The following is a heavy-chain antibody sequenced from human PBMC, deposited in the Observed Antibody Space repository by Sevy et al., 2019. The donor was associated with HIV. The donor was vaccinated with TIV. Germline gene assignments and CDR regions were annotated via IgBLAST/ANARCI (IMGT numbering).Heavy chain of an antibody. CDR3: ARVDYNVNGSNWFDP. Sequence: GGSLRLSCAASGFTFSDYYMSWIRQAPGKGLEWVSYISSSSSYTNYADSVKGRFTISRDNAKNSLYLQMNSLRAEDTAVYYCARVDYNVNGSNWFDPWGQGTLVTVSS. D-gene: IGHD4-4*01. V-gene: IGHV3-11*06. CDR2: ISSSSSYT. CDR1: GFTFSDYY. J-gene: IGHJ5*02.